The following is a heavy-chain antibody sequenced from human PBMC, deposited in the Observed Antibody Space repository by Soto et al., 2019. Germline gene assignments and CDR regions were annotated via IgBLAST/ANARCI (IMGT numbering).Heavy chain of an antibody. CDR3: ARGNMIREKDAFDI. D-gene: IGHD3-10*01. V-gene: IGHV3-7*01. J-gene: IGHJ3*02. Sequence: EVQLVESGGGLVPPGGSLRLSCAAFGITFNNYWMSWVRQAPGKGLEWVAKIKPDGSEKYYVDSVEGRFTVSRDNAKNSLDLEMNSLRAGDTARYYCARGNMIREKDAFDIWGQGAMVTVSS. CDR1: GITFNNYW. CDR2: IKPDGSEK.